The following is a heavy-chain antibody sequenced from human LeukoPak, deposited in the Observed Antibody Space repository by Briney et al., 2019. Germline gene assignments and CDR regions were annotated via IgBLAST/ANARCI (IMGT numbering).Heavy chain of an antibody. Sequence: AGGSLRLSCAASGFTFSDYYMSWIRQAPGEGLEWVSYISSSGGTIYYADSVKGRFTISRDNAKYSLYLQMNSLRAEDTAVYYCASSGSYGGPVYYFDYWGQGTLVTVSS. D-gene: IGHD1-26*01. J-gene: IGHJ4*02. CDR3: ASSGSYGGPVYYFDY. V-gene: IGHV3-11*01. CDR1: GFTFSDYY. CDR2: ISSSGGTI.